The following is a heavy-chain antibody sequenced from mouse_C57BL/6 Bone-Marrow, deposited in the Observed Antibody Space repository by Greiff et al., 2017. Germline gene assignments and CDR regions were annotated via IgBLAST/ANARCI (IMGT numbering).Heavy chain of an antibody. J-gene: IGHJ4*01. CDR1: GFTFSNYW. CDR2: IRLKSDNYAT. Sequence: EVQLMESGGGLVQPGGSMKLSCVASGFTFSNYWMNWVRQSPEKGLEWVAQIRLKSDNYATHYAESVKGRFTISRDDSKSSVYLQMNNLRAEDTGIYYCTARMDYWGQGTSVTVSS. CDR3: TARMDY. V-gene: IGHV6-3*01.